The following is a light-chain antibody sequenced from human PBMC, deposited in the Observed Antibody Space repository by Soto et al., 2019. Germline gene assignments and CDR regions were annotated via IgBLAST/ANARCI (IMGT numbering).Light chain of an antibody. CDR2: KAS. V-gene: IGKV1-5*03. Sequence: DIQMTQSPSTRSASVGDRVTITGRVTQTIGNWLAWYQQKPGKAPKLLIYKASSLESGVPSRFSGSGSGTEFTLTISSLQADDFAAYYCQQYNSYSGTFGQGTKVEIK. CDR3: QQYNSYSGT. J-gene: IGKJ1*01. CDR1: QTIGNW.